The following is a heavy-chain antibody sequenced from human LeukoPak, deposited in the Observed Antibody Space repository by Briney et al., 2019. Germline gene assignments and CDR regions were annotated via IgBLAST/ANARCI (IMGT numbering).Heavy chain of an antibody. CDR2: IYNSEST. J-gene: IGHJ2*01. Sequence: PSETLSLTCTVSGGSVSSYYWSWIRQPPGKGLDGIGYIYNSESTKYNSSLESRVTMSVDTSKNQLYLKLSSVTAADTAVYYCARFHSGPSGWYVLWYFDLWGRGTLVTVSS. D-gene: IGHD6-19*01. CDR3: ARFHSGPSGWYVLWYFDL. V-gene: IGHV4-4*09. CDR1: GGSVSSYY.